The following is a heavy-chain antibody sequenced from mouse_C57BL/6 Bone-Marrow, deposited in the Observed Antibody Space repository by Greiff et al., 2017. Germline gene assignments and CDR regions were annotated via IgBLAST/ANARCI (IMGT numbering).Heavy chain of an antibody. Sequence: VQLQQSGPGLVQPSQSLSITCTVSGFSLTSYGVHWVRQSPGKGLEWLGVIWSGGSTDSNAAFISRLSISKDNSKSQVFFKINSLQADDTAGRHFDYWGQGTTLTVSS. CDR3: DY. J-gene: IGHJ2*01. V-gene: IGHV2-2*01. CDR2: IWSGGST. CDR1: GFSLTSYG.